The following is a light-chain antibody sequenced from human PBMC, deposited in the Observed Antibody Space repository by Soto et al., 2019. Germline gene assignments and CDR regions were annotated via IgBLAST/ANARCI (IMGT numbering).Light chain of an antibody. J-gene: IGLJ2*01. Sequence: QSALTQPASVSGSPGQSITISCTGTSSDVGGYNYVSWYQQHPGKAPKLMIYDVSTRPSGVSNRFSGSKSGNTASLTISGLQSEDEADYYCSSYTSSSTFSFCGGTKLTVL. CDR3: SSYTSSSTFS. CDR1: SSDVGGYNY. V-gene: IGLV2-14*01. CDR2: DVS.